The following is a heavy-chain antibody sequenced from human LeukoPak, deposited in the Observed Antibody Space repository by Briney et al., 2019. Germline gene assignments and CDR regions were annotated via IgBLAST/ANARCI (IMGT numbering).Heavy chain of an antibody. CDR3: ARHGLPPNYSNYVKFDYYYYYMDV. J-gene: IGHJ6*03. V-gene: IGHV5-51*01. CDR1: GYSFTSHW. CDR2: ISGDESDT. D-gene: IGHD4-11*01. Sequence: GESLKISCKASGYSFTSHWIGWVRQMPGKGLEWMGIISGDESDTRYSPSFQGQVAISADKSISTAYLQWSSLKASDTAMYYCARHGLPPNYSNYVKFDYYYYYMDVWGKGTTVTVSS.